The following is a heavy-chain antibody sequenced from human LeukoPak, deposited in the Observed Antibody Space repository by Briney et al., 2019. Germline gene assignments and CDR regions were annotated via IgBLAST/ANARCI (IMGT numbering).Heavy chain of an antibody. CDR1: GGSISSSSYY. J-gene: IGHJ3*02. V-gene: IGHV4-39*07. CDR2: IYYSGST. D-gene: IGHD3-22*01. Sequence: SETLSLTCTVSGGSISSSSYYWGWIRQPPGKGLEWIGSIYYSGSTYYNPSLKSRVTVSVDTSKNQFSLKLRSVTAADTAVYYCARVGGITMIVVLITDAFDIWGQGTMVTVSS. CDR3: ARVGGITMIVVLITDAFDI.